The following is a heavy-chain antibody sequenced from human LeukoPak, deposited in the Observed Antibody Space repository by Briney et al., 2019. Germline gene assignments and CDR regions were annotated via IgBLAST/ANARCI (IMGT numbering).Heavy chain of an antibody. V-gene: IGHV1-8*01. CDR3: ARVFSGYEDYYYYYMDV. CDR1: GYTFTSYD. J-gene: IGHJ6*03. Sequence: ASVTVSCKASGYTFTSYDINWVRQAAGQGLEWVGWMNPNSGNTGYAQKFQGRVTMTRNTSISTAYMELSSLRSEDTAVYYCARVFSGYEDYYYYYMDVWGKGTMVTVSS. D-gene: IGHD5-12*01. CDR2: MNPNSGNT.